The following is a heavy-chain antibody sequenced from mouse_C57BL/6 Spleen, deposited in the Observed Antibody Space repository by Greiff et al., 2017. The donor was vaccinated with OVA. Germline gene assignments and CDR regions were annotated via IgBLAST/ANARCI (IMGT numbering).Heavy chain of an antibody. CDR1: GYTFTSYW. J-gene: IGHJ3*01. CDR2: IHPNSGST. CDR3: AGEGGAWFAY. D-gene: IGHD3-3*01. V-gene: IGHV1-64*01. Sequence: QVQLQQSGAELVKPGASVKLSCKASGYTFTSYWMHWVKQRPGQGLEWIGMIHPNSGSTNYNEKFKSKATLTVDKSSSTAYMQLSSLTSEDSAVYYCAGEGGAWFAYWGQGTLVTVSA.